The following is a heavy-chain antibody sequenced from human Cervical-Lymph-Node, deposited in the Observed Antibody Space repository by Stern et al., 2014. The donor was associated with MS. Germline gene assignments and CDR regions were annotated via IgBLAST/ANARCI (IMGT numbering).Heavy chain of an antibody. CDR3: ARALSSALYAMDV. CDR1: GYSFTSYL. V-gene: IGHV1-46*01. CDR2: INPSGGST. D-gene: IGHD2-2*01. Sequence: VQLEESGAEVKKPGASVKVSCKASGYSFTSYLMHWVRQAPGQGLEWMGIINPSGGSTGNAQKFQGRVTMTRDTSTRTVYMDLSSLRSEDTAVYYCARALSSALYAMDVWGQGTTVTVSS. J-gene: IGHJ6*02.